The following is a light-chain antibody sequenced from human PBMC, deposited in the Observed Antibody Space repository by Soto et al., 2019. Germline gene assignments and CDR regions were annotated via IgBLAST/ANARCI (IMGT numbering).Light chain of an antibody. V-gene: IGLV1-40*01. J-gene: IGLJ1*01. CDR2: DNT. CDR3: QSFDGSLNAYV. Sequence: QAVVTQSPSLSGAPGQRVTISCVGSSSNIGTGYNVHWYQQLPGTAPKLLIYDNTHRPSGVPDRFSGSTSGTSASLAITGLQADDEADYYCQSFDGSLNAYVFGTGTKLTVL. CDR1: SSNIGTGYN.